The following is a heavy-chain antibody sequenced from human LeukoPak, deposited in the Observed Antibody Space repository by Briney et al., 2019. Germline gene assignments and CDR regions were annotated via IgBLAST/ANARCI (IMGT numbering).Heavy chain of an antibody. D-gene: IGHD6-19*01. CDR3: AREVGIAVADY. Sequence: ASVKVSCKASGYTFTSYAMNWVRQAPGQGLEWMGWISAYNGNTNYVQKLQGRVTMTTDTSTSTAYMELRSLRSDDTAVYYCAREVGIAVADYWGQGTLVTVSS. V-gene: IGHV1-18*01. CDR1: GYTFTSYA. CDR2: ISAYNGNT. J-gene: IGHJ4*02.